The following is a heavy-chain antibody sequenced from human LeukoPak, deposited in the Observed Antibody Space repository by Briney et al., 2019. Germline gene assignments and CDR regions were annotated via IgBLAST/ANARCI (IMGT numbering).Heavy chain of an antibody. D-gene: IGHD3-3*01. CDR1: GFTFSSYA. CDR2: ISGSGGST. J-gene: IGHJ6*03. Sequence: PGGSLRLSCAASGFTFSSYAMSWVRQAPGKGLEWVSAISGSGGSTYYADSVKGRFTISRDNSKNTLYLQMNSLRAEDTAVYYCARDRDYDFWSGYLYYYYYMDVWGKGTTVTVSS. V-gene: IGHV3-23*01. CDR3: ARDRDYDFWSGYLYYYYYMDV.